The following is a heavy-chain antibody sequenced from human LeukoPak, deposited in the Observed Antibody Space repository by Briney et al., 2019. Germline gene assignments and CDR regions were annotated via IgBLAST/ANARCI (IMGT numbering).Heavy chain of an antibody. CDR1: GGSISSSSYY. J-gene: IGHJ4*02. CDR3: ARLRDDYGDYTRRAPFDY. D-gene: IGHD4-17*01. Sequence: SETLSLTCTVSGGSISSSSYYWGWIRQPPGKGLEWIGSIYYSGSTYYNPSLKSRVTISVDTSKNQFSLKLSSVTAADTAVYYCARLRDDYGDYTRRAPFDYWGQGTLVTVSS. V-gene: IGHV4-39*07. CDR2: IYYSGST.